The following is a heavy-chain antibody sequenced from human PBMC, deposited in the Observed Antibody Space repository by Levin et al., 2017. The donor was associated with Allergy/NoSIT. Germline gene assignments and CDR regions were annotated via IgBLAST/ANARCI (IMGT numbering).Heavy chain of an antibody. CDR3: ARVAGYSYGYYFDY. CDR1: GGSISSGGYS. V-gene: IGHV4-30-2*01. CDR2: IYLSGST. J-gene: IGHJ4*02. Sequence: PSETLSLTCAVSGGSISSGGYSWSWIRQPPGKGLEWIGNIYLSGSTNDNPSLKSLVTMSVDRSKNQFSLKLSYVTAADTAVYYCARVAGYSYGYYFDYWGPGTLVTVSS. D-gene: IGHD5-18*01.